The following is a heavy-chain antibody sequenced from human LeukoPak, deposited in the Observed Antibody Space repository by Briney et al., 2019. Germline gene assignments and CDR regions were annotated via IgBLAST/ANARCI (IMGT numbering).Heavy chain of an antibody. CDR3: AKDPVGDGYNVNFDY. CDR1: GFTFSSYA. D-gene: IGHD5-24*01. V-gene: IGHV3-23*01. CDR2: ISGSGGST. J-gene: IGHJ4*02. Sequence: GGSLRLSCAASGFTFSSYAMSWVRQAPGKGLEWVSAISGSGGSTYYADSVKGRFTISRDNSKNTLYLHMNSLRAEDTAVYYCAKDPVGDGYNVNFDYWGQGTLVTVSS.